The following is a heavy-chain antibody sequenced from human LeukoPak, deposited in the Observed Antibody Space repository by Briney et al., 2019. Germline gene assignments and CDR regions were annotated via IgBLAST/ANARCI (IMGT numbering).Heavy chain of an antibody. CDR3: ASQNSTVTTCDY. J-gene: IGHJ4*02. CDR1: GGSFSGYY. D-gene: IGHD4-17*01. Sequence: SETLSLTCAVYGGSFSGYYWSWIRQPPGKGLEWIGEINHSGSTNYNPSLKSRVTISVDTSKNQFSLQLSSVTAADTAVYHCASQNSTVTTCDYWGQGTLVTVSS. V-gene: IGHV4-34*01. CDR2: INHSGST.